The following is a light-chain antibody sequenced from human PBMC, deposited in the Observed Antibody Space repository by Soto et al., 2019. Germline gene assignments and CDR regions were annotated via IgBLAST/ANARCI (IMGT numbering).Light chain of an antibody. J-gene: IGLJ1*01. Sequence: QSVLTQPASVSGSPGQSITISCTGTSSDVGGYNYVSWYQQHPGKAPKLMIYDVRNRPSGVPNRFSGSKSGNTASLTLSGLQAEDEADYYCSSYSSSGTLNYVFGTGTKVTVL. CDR2: DVR. CDR3: SSYSSSGTLNYV. CDR1: SSDVGGYNY. V-gene: IGLV2-14*01.